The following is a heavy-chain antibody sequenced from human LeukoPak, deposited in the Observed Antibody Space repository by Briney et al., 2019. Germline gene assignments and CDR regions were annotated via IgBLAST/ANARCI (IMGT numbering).Heavy chain of an antibody. CDR1: GGSISSYY. J-gene: IGHJ4*02. V-gene: IGHV4-59*01. Sequence: SETLSLTCTVSGGSISSYYWSWIRQPPGKGLEWIGYIYDSGSTNYKPSLKSRVTISVDTSKNQFSLKLSSVTAADTALYYCARARYSSSPFGYWGQGTLVTVSS. CDR3: ARARYSSSPFGY. CDR2: IYDSGST. D-gene: IGHD6-6*01.